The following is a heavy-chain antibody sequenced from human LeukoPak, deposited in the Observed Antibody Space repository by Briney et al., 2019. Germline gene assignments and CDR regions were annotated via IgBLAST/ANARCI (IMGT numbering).Heavy chain of an antibody. CDR1: GGTFSIYA. CDR3: ARPKDSGFSFGESTNWFDP. Sequence: ASVNVSCKASGGTFSIYAISWVRQAPGQGLEWMGGIIPIFGTANYAQKFQGRVTITADESTSTAYMELSSLRSEDTAVYYCARPKDSGFSFGESTNWFDPWGQGTLVTVSS. J-gene: IGHJ5*02. V-gene: IGHV1-69*13. D-gene: IGHD3-10*01. CDR2: IIPIFGTA.